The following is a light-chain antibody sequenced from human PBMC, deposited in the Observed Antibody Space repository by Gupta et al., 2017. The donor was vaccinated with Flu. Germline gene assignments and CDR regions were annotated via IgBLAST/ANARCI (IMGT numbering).Light chain of an antibody. J-gene: IGKJ5*01. CDR1: QSVSSY. Sequence: PSTLSLSPGERATLSCRASQSVSSYLAWYQQKPGQAPRLLIYDASKRATGIPARFNGSGSGTDFTLTISSLEPEDFAVYYCQQCSSWRGTFGQGTRLEIK. V-gene: IGKV3-11*01. CDR2: DAS. CDR3: QQCSSWRGT.